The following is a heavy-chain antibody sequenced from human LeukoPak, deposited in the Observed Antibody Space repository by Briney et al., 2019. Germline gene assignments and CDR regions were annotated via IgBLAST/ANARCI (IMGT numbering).Heavy chain of an antibody. CDR3: AGDRAIGSGKFGMDV. Sequence: SETLSLTCTVSGGSISSYYWSWIRQPAGKGLEWIGRTHSSGSTNYNPSLKTRVTMSVDTSKNQLSLKLSSVTAADTAVYYCAGDRAIGSGKFGMDVWGQGTTVTVSS. CDR2: THSSGST. CDR1: GGSISSYY. D-gene: IGHD3-10*01. V-gene: IGHV4-4*07. J-gene: IGHJ6*02.